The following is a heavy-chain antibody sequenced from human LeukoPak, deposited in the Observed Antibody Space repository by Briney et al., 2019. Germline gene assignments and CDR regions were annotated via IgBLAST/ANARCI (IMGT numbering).Heavy chain of an antibody. CDR2: IKQDGSEK. D-gene: IGHD6-25*01. CDR1: GFTFSSYW. V-gene: IGHV3-7*03. J-gene: IGHJ5*02. CDR3: AKELIAAAVLTGWFDP. Sequence: PGGSLRLSCAASGFTFSSYWMSWVRQAPGKGLEWVANIKQDGSEKYYVDSVKGRFTISRDNSKNTLYLQMNSLRAEDTAVYYCAKELIAAAVLTGWFDPWGQGTLVTVSS.